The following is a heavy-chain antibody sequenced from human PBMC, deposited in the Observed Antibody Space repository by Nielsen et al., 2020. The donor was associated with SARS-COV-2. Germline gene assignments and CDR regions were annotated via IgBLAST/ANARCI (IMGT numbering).Heavy chain of an antibody. Sequence: ASVKVSCKASGYTFTGYYMHWVRQAPGQGLEWMGRINPNSGGTNYAQKFQGRVTMTRDTSISTAYMELSRLGSDDTAVYYCARDREITIFGPKEAGDPWGQGTLVTVSS. D-gene: IGHD3-3*01. V-gene: IGHV1-2*06. J-gene: IGHJ5*02. CDR2: INPNSGGT. CDR1: GYTFTGYY. CDR3: ARDREITIFGPKEAGDP.